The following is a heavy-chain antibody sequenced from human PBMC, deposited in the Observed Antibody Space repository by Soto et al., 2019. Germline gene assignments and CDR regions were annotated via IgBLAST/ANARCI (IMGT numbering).Heavy chain of an antibody. CDR2: ISYDGSNK. CDR3: ARSSSWTNYYYYGMDV. Sequence: QVQLVESGGGVVQPGRSLRLSCAASGFTFSSYAMHWVRQAPGKGLEWVAVISYDGSNKYYADSVKGRFTISRDNSKNTLYLQMNSLRAEDTAVYYCARSSSWTNYYYYGMDVWGQGTTVTVSS. CDR1: GFTFSSYA. D-gene: IGHD6-13*01. J-gene: IGHJ6*02. V-gene: IGHV3-30-3*01.